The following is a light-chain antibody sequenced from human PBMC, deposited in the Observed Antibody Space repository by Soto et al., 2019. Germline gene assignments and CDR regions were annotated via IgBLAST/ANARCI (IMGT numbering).Light chain of an antibody. CDR2: DAS. CDR1: QGISRA. Sequence: AIQLTQSPSSLSASVGDRVTITCRASQGISRALAWYQQKTGKAPDLLVSDASNLESGVPSRFSGSGSGTYFTLTISSLQPEDFATYYCQQFNSYPLTFGGGTKVEI. V-gene: IGKV1-13*02. CDR3: QQFNSYPLT. J-gene: IGKJ4*01.